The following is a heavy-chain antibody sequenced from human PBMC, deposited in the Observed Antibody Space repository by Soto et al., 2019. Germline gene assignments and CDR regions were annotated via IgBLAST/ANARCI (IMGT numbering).Heavy chain of an antibody. CDR1: AFTFSGYW. CDR2: IKEDGSEK. CDR3: ASYWHPGTFDI. Sequence: PGGSLRLSCAASAFTFSGYWMAWVRQPPGKGLEWVANIKEDGSEKYYLASVKGRFTISRDNAENSLFLQMKSLRAEDTAVYYCASYWHPGTFDIWGLGTMVTVSS. V-gene: IGHV3-7*01. J-gene: IGHJ3*02. D-gene: IGHD2-8*02.